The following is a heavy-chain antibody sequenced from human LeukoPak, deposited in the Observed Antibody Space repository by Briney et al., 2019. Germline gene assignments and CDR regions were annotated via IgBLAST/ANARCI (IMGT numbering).Heavy chain of an antibody. Sequence: SETLSLTCAVSGGSISSGGYSWSWIRQPPGEGLEWIGYIYHSGSTYYNPSLKSRVTISVDRSKNQFSLKLSPVTAADTAVYYCARAPRGWFDPWGQGTLVTVSS. CDR1: GGSISSGGYS. CDR2: IYHSGST. V-gene: IGHV4-30-2*01. J-gene: IGHJ5*02. CDR3: ARAPRGWFDP. D-gene: IGHD5-24*01.